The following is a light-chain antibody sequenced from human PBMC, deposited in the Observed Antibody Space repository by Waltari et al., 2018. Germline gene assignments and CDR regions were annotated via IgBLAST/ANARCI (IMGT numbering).Light chain of an antibody. CDR1: TLATFY. CDR2: GRN. Sequence: SFELTQDPAVSVALGQTVTITCRGRTLATFYANWYQQKPGQAPILVFAGRNDRPSGIPDRFSGSNSRNTASLTITGAQAEDEAVYYCNSRDTSGHHVVFGGGTNLTVL. J-gene: IGLJ2*01. V-gene: IGLV3-19*01. CDR3: NSRDTSGHHVV.